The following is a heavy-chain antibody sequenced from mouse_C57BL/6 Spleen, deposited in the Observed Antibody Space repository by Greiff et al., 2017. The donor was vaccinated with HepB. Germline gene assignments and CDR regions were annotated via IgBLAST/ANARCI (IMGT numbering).Heavy chain of an antibody. CDR3: ARYDWLRRGYYFDY. CDR2: IRNKANGYTT. Sequence: EVKLVESGGGLVQPGGSLSLSCAASGFTFTDYYMSWVCQPPGKALEWLGFIRNKANGYTTEYSASVKGRFTISRDNSQSILYLQMNALRADDSATYYCARYDWLRRGYYFDYWGQGTTLTVSS. J-gene: IGHJ2*01. D-gene: IGHD2-2*01. V-gene: IGHV7-3*01. CDR1: GFTFTDYY.